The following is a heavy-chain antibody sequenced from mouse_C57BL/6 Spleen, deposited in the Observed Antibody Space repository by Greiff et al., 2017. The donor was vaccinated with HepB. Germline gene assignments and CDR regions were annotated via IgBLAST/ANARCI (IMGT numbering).Heavy chain of an antibody. CDR3: ARDYYGSSYEIAFDY. V-gene: IGHV3-6*01. Sequence: DVQLQESGPGLVKPSQSLSLTCSVTGYSITSGYYWNWIRQFPGNKLEWMGYISYDGSNNYNPSLKNRISITRDTSKNQFFLKLNSVTTEDTATYYCARDYYGSSYEIAFDYWGQGTTLTVSS. J-gene: IGHJ2*01. D-gene: IGHD1-1*01. CDR2: ISYDGSN. CDR1: GYSITSGYY.